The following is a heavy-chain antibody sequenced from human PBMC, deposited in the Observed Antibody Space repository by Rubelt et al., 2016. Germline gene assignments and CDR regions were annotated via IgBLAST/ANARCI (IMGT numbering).Heavy chain of an antibody. Sequence: QVQLVQSGAEVKKPGSSVKVSCKASGGTSSSYAISWVRQAPGQGLEWMGGIIPIFGTANYAQKFQGRVTITRDTSASTAYMELSSLRSEDTAVYYCARGGVVVVAASDAFDIWGQGTMVTVSS. V-gene: IGHV1-69*06. CDR2: IIPIFGTA. CDR1: GGTSSSYA. D-gene: IGHD2-15*01. J-gene: IGHJ3*02. CDR3: ARGGVVVVAASDAFDI.